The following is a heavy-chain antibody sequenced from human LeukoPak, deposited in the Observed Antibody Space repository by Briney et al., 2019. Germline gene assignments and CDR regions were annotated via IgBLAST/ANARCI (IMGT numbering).Heavy chain of an antibody. CDR3: ARVSSPWSPRDAFDI. CDR2: TYYTSKWYN. Sequence: SQTLSLTCAISGDSVSSNSVTWNWIRQSPSRGLERLGRTYYTSKWYNDYAVSVKSRITINPDTSKNQLSLQLNSVTPEDTAVYYCARVSSPWSPRDAFDIWGQGTMVTVSS. J-gene: IGHJ3*02. CDR1: GDSVSSNSVT. V-gene: IGHV6-1*01. D-gene: IGHD1-26*01.